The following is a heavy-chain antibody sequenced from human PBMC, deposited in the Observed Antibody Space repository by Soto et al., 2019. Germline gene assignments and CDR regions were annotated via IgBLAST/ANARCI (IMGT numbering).Heavy chain of an antibody. J-gene: IGHJ4*02. V-gene: IGHV3-21*01. Sequence: GGSLRLSCAASGFTFSSYSMNWVRQAPGKGLEWVSSISSSSSYIYYADSVKGRFTISRDNAKNSLYLQMNSLRAEDTAVYYCARSDPVRGAIADYWGQGTLVTVSS. CDR2: ISSSSSYI. D-gene: IGHD3-10*01. CDR1: GFTFSSYS. CDR3: ARSDPVRGAIADY.